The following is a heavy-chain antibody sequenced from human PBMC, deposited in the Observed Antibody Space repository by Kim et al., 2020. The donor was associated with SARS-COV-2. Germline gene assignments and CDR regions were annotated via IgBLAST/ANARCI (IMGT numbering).Heavy chain of an antibody. CDR3: ARGSGYCSGGSCYDPILNWFDT. J-gene: IGHJ5*02. V-gene: IGHV4-31*03. D-gene: IGHD2-15*01. CDR2: IYYSGST. Sequence: SETLSLTCTVSGGSISSGGYYWSWIRQHPGKGLEWIGYIYYSGSTYYNPSLKSRVTISVDTSKNQFSLKLSSVTAADTAVYYCARGSGYCSGGSCYDPILNWFDTWGQGTLVSVSS. CDR1: GGSISSGGYY.